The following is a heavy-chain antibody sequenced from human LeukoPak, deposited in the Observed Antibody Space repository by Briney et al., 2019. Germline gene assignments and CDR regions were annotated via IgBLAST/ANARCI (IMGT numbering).Heavy chain of an antibody. CDR2: IYYSGST. V-gene: IGHV4-34*01. CDR1: GGSFSGYY. CDR3: ARLNKPGWFDP. Sequence: SETLSLTCAVYGGSFSGYYWNWIRQAPGKGLEWIGNIYYSGSTYYNPSLKSRLTISVDTSKNQFSLKLTSVTAADTAVYYCARLNKPGWFDPWGQGTLVTVSS. D-gene: IGHD1-14*01. J-gene: IGHJ5*02.